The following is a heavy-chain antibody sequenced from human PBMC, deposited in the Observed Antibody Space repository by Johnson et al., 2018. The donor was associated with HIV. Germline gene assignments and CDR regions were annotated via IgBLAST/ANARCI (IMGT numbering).Heavy chain of an antibody. CDR3: AGRSSAWYEDAFDI. D-gene: IGHD6-19*01. V-gene: IGHV3-66*01. J-gene: IGHJ3*02. CDR1: GFTVSSNY. Sequence: VESGGGLVQPGGSLRLSCAASGFTVSSNYMSWVRQAPGKGLEWVSVSYSGNRTYSAVSVKGRFTISRDSSKNTLFLQMNSLRVEDTAIYYCAGRSSAWYEDAFDIWGQGTMVTVSS. CDR2: SYSGNRT.